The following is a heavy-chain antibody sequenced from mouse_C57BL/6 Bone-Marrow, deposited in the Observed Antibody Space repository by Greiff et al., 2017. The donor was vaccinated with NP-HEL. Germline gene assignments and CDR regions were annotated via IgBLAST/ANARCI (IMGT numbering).Heavy chain of an antibody. CDR1: GYTFTDYY. CDR3: ARRGGNSPAWFAY. V-gene: IGHV1-19*01. D-gene: IGHD2-1*01. Sequence: EVQLQQSGPVLVKPGASVKMSCKASGYTFTDYYMNWVKQSHGKSLEWIGVINPYNGGTSYNQKFKGKATLTVDKSSSTAYMELNSLTSEDSAVYYCARRGGNSPAWFAYWGQGTLVTVSA. J-gene: IGHJ3*01. CDR2: INPYNGGT.